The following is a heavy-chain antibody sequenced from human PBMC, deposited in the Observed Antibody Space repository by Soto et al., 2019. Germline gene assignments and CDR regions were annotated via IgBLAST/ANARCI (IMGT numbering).Heavy chain of an antibody. V-gene: IGHV3-23*01. CDR3: ATARLQFFLMDAFNI. D-gene: IGHD4-4*01. CDR2: ISSGGANK. J-gene: IGHJ3*02. CDR1: EFTFSSYD. Sequence: PGGSLRLSCAVSEFTFSSYDMSWVRQAPGQGREWVSTISSGGANKYYAESVKCRFTISRDNSKSTLFLQMDSLRVDDTAVYFCATARLQFFLMDAFNIWGQVTMVTVSS.